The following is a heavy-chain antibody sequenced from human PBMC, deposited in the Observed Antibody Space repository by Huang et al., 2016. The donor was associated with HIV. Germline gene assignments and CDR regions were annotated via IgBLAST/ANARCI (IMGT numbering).Heavy chain of an antibody. CDR2: IYYSAST. CDR1: GGSISTHY. CDR3: ARDHHDFWRGYRRMYFFDH. V-gene: IGHV4-59*11. D-gene: IGHD3-3*01. Sequence: QVQLQESGPGLVKPSETLSLTCTVSGGSISTHYWSWIRQPPGKGLEWIGSIYYSASTNSSPSLKSRVSRLLDTSNNQYSRRVNAVTAADTAMYYCARDHHDFWRGYRRMYFFDHWGQGTLVTVSS. J-gene: IGHJ4*02.